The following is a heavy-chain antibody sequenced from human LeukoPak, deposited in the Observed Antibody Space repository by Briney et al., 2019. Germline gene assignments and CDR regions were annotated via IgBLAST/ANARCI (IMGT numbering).Heavy chain of an antibody. CDR1: GGSINNYY. D-gene: IGHD5-12*01. J-gene: IGHJ4*02. CDR3: ARGPLDSGYTYFDF. CDR2: TYYSGNS. V-gene: IGHV4-59*01. Sequence: PSETLSLTCTVSGGSINNYYWSWIRQPPGKGLEWIGYTYYSGNSNYNPSLKSRVTILVDTSKTQFSLRLTSVTAADTAVYYCARGPLDSGYTYFDFWGQGTLVTVSS.